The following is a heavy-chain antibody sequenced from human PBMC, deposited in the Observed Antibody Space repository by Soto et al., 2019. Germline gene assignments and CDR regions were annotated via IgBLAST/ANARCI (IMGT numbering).Heavy chain of an antibody. CDR2: ISHDGSSI. V-gene: IGHV3-30-3*01. CDR1: GFTFSSYA. D-gene: IGHD6-19*01. CDR3: ARVRQQWLVSAHYFDC. Sequence: QVQLMESGGAVVQPGRSLRLSCAASGFTFSSYAMHWVRQAPGKGLEWVAIISHDGSSIYYGDSVKGRFTISRDNSKSTFDLQMNSMRSEDTAVYYCARVRQQWLVSAHYFDCWGQGTLVTVSS. J-gene: IGHJ4*02.